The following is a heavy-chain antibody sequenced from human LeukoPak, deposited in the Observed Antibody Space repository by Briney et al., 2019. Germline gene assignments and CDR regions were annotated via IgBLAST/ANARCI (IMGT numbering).Heavy chain of an antibody. V-gene: IGHV3-23*01. J-gene: IGHJ5*02. CDR2: ISGSGGST. CDR3: ARDPAADYGDNWFDP. Sequence: GGSLRLSCAASGFTVSRNYMSRVRQAPGKGLEWVSAISGSGGSTYYADSVKGRFTISRDNSKNSLYLQMNSLRAEDTALYYCARDPAADYGDNWFDPWGQGTLVTVSS. D-gene: IGHD4-17*01. CDR1: GFTVSRNY.